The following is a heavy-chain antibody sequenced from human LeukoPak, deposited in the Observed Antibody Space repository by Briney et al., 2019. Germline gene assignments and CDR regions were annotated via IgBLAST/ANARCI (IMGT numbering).Heavy chain of an antibody. V-gene: IGHV1-69*13. D-gene: IGHD3-9*01. J-gene: IGHJ6*02. Sequence: SVKVSCKASGGTFSSYAISWVRQAPGQGLEWMGGIIPTFGTANYAQKFQGRVTITADESTSTAYMELSSLRSEDTAVYYCANDILTGTYANYYYGMDVWGQGTTVTVSS. CDR2: IIPTFGTA. CDR3: ANDILTGTYANYYYGMDV. CDR1: GGTFSSYA.